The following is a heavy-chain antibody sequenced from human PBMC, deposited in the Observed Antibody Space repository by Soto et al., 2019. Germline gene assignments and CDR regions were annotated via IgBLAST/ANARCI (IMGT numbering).Heavy chain of an antibody. D-gene: IGHD6-25*01. J-gene: IGHJ4*02. CDR1: GFTFSRYG. CDR2: IWSDGSKT. Sequence: VQLVEAGGGVVQPGRSLRLSCAASGFTFSRYGMHWVRQAPGKGLEWVAVIWSDGSKTIHADSVKGRCTISRDNSKNTLFLEMNSLRAEDTGVYYCATDAGDSAFDYWGQGTLVTVSS. V-gene: IGHV3-33*03. CDR3: ATDAGDSAFDY.